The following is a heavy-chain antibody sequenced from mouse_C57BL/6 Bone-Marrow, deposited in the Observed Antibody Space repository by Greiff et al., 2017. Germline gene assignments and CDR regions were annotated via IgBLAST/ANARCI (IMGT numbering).Heavy chain of an antibody. CDR2: IDPSDSET. Sequence: QVQLKQPGAELVRPGSSVKLSCKASGYTFTSYWMHWVKQRPIQGLEWIGNIDPSDSETHYNQKFKDKATLTVDKSSSTAYMQLSSLTSEDSAVYYCARKGYYYGSSYRGSYYAMDYWGQGTSVTVSS. CDR1: GYTFTSYW. V-gene: IGHV1-52*01. D-gene: IGHD1-1*01. J-gene: IGHJ4*01. CDR3: ARKGYYYGSSYRGSYYAMDY.